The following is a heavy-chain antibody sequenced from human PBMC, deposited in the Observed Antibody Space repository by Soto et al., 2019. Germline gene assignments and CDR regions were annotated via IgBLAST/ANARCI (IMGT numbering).Heavy chain of an antibody. CDR3: ARVATITMIVVVITDAFDI. CDR1: GFTFSSYA. V-gene: IGHV3-30-3*01. D-gene: IGHD3-22*01. CDR2: ISYDGSNK. Sequence: GGSLRLSCAASGFTFSSYAMHWVRQAPGKGLEWVAVISYDGSNKYYADSVKVRFTISRDNSKNTLYLQMNSLRAEDTAVYYCARVATITMIVVVITDAFDIWGQGTMVTVSS. J-gene: IGHJ3*02.